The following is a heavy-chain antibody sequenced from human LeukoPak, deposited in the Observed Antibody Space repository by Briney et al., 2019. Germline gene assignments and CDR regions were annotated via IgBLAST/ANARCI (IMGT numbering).Heavy chain of an antibody. CDR1: GGSFSGYY. CDR3: ARVMKYCSSTSCYRFYYYYMDV. D-gene: IGHD2-2*02. V-gene: IGHV4-34*01. CDR2: INHSGST. Sequence: PSETLSLTCAVYGGSFSGYYWSWIRQPPGKGLEWIGEINHSGSTNYNPSLKSRVTISVDTSKNQLSLKLSSVTAADTAVYYCARVMKYCSSTSCYRFYYYYMDVWGKGTTVTVSS. J-gene: IGHJ6*03.